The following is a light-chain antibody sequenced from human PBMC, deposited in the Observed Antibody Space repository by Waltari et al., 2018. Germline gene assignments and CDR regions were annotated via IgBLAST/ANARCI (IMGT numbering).Light chain of an antibody. V-gene: IGKV3-20*01. CDR3: QQYGSSRT. CDR2: GAS. CDR1: QSVSSSY. J-gene: IGKJ1*01. Sequence: TLSFFPGERATLSCRASQSVSSSYLAWYQQKPGQAPRLLIYGASSRATGIPDRFSGSGSGTDFTLTISRLEPEDFAVYYCQQYGSSRTFGQGTKVEIK.